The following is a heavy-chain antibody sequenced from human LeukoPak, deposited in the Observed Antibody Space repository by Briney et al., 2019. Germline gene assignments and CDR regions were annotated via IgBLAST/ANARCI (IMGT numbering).Heavy chain of an antibody. V-gene: IGHV3-30*02. CDR2: IRYDGSNK. Sequence: GSLRLSCAASGFTFGSYGMHWVRQAPGKGLEWVAFIRYDGSNKYYADSVKGRFTISRDNSKNTLYLQMNSLRAEDTAVYYCARDLSGVTGYTYGRGIDYWGQGTLVTVSS. J-gene: IGHJ4*02. CDR3: ARDLSGVTGYTYGRGIDY. D-gene: IGHD5-18*01. CDR1: GFTFGSYG.